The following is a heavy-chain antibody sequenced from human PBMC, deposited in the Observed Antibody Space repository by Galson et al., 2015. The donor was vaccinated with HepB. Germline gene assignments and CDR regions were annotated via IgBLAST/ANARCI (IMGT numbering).Heavy chain of an antibody. CDR1: GFSLSTSGMC. V-gene: IGHV2-70*01. CDR3: ARTDKWGYGSGSFYFDY. CDR2: IDWDDDK. J-gene: IGHJ4*02. D-gene: IGHD3-10*01. Sequence: PALVKPTQTLALTCTFSGFSLSTSGMCVSWIRQPPGKALEWLALIDWDDDKYYSTSLKTRLTISKDTSKNQVVLTMTNMDPVDTATYYCARTDKWGYGSGSFYFDYWGQGTLVTVSS.